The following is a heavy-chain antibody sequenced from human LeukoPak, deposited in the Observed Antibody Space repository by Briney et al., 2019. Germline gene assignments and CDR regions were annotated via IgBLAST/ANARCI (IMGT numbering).Heavy chain of an antibody. CDR3: ARGLGTTGYDFLDP. D-gene: IGHD5-12*01. Sequence: HPGGSLRLSCAASGCTFSRYWMTWVRQAPGKGLEWVANLYQDGREKYCLDSVTGRLTISRDNAKNSVLLQMNSLGADDTAVYYCARGLGTTGYDFLDPWGQGTLVTVSS. CDR1: GCTFSRYW. CDR2: LYQDGREK. J-gene: IGHJ5*02. V-gene: IGHV3-7*01.